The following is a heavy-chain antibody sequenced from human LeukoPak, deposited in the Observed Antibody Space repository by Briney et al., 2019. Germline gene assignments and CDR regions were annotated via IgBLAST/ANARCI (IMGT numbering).Heavy chain of an antibody. J-gene: IGHJ4*02. CDR1: GGSISSSSYY. CDR2: IHYSGTT. Sequence: PSETLSLTCSVSGGSISSSSYYWVWIRQPPGKGLEWIASIHYSGTTYYNASLKSRVTISVDTSKNQFYLKVSSVTAADTAVYYCARDWLGSGTSYLDYWGPGTLVTVSS. V-gene: IGHV4-39*07. D-gene: IGHD3-10*01. CDR3: ARDWLGSGTSYLDY.